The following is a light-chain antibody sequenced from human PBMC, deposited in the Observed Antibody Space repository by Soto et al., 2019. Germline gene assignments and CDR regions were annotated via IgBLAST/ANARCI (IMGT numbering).Light chain of an antibody. J-gene: IGKJ4*01. V-gene: IGKV3-20*01. CDR2: SAS. CDR1: QSVSNDY. Sequence: EMVLTQSPGTLSLSPGDRATLSCRASQSVSNDYVAWVQQKPGQTPRLLIYSASSRATGIPDRFSGGGSGTDFTLTISRLEPEDFAVYYCQQFSSYPLTFGGGTKVDI. CDR3: QQFSSYPLT.